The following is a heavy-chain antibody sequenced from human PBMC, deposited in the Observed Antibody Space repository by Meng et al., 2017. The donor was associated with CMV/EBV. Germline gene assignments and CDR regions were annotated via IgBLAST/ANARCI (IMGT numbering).Heavy chain of an antibody. Sequence: QVQRQESGPRLLHPSQTLALTCSVSGGSISSCDYYWSWIRQPPGKGLEWIGYIYYSGSTYYNPSLKSRVTISVDTSKNQFSLKLSSVTAADTAVYYCARVTSRVAGAFDYWGQGTLVTVSS. J-gene: IGHJ4*02. D-gene: IGHD1-14*01. CDR2: IYYSGST. CDR1: GGSISSCDYY. V-gene: IGHV4-30-4*08. CDR3: ARVTSRVAGAFDY.